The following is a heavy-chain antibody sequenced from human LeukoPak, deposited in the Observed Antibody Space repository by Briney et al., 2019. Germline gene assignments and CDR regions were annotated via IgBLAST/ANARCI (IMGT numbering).Heavy chain of an antibody. Sequence: SVKVSCKASGGTFSSYAISWVRQAPGQGLEWMGRIIPILGIANYPQKFQGRVTITADKSTSTAYMELSSLRSEDTAVYYCARERKNYYDSSGYYQEAFDIWGQGTMVTVSS. D-gene: IGHD3-22*01. CDR3: ARERKNYYDSSGYYQEAFDI. CDR1: GGTFSSYA. CDR2: IIPILGIA. J-gene: IGHJ3*02. V-gene: IGHV1-69*04.